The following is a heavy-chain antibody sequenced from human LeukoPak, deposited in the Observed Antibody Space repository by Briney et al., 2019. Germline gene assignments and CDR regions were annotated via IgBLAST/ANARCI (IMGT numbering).Heavy chain of an antibody. CDR3: ARGQYHLLYWYFDL. V-gene: IGHV4-39*07. D-gene: IGHD2-2*01. CDR1: GGSISSSSYH. J-gene: IGHJ2*01. CDR2: IYYSGST. Sequence: SETLSPTCTVSGGSISSSSYHWGWIRQPPGKGLEWIGSIYYSGSTYYNPSLKGRVTMSVDTSKNQFSLKLSSVTAADTAVYYCARGQYHLLYWYFDLWGRGTLVTVSS.